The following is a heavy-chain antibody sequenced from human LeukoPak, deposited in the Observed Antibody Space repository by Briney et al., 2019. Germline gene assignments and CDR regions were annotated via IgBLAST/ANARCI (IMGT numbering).Heavy chain of an antibody. Sequence: SETLSLTCAVYGGSLSGYYRSWIRQPPGKGLEWIGEINHSGSTNYNPSLKSRVTISVVTTNSQFSLKLSSVTAANPAVYYWARGGRPNMEGYNWFDPWGQGTLIAASS. V-gene: IGHV4-34*01. J-gene: IGHJ5*02. CDR3: ARGGRPNMEGYNWFDP. CDR1: GGSLSGYY. D-gene: IGHD3-3*01. CDR2: INHSGST.